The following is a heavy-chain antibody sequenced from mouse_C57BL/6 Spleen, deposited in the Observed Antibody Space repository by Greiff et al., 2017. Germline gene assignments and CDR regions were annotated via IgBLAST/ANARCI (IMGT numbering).Heavy chain of an antibody. J-gene: IGHJ4*01. V-gene: IGHV1-55*01. CDR3: ARSGVYYGSSYPYAMDY. CDR1: GYTFTSYW. D-gene: IGHD1-1*01. CDR2: IYPGSGST. Sequence: VQLQQPGAELVKPGASVKMSCKASGYTFTSYWITWVKQRPGQGLEWIGDIYPGSGSTNYNAQFQSKVTLTVDTSSSTAYMQLSSLTSEDSAVXYGARSGVYYGSSYPYAMDYWGQGTSVTVSS.